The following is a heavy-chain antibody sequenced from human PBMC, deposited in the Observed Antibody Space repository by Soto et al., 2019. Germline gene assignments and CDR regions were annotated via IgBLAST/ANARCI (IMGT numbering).Heavy chain of an antibody. V-gene: IGHV1-18*01. CDR1: DYTFDSYG. Sequence: QGHLVQSGAEVKKPGASVKVSCKASDYTFDSYGINWVRQAPGQGLEWMGWISPYNGNPKYAQKFQGRVTMTTDTSTNTAYMELRSLRSDDTAVYYCARNPSTSWPPLYGMDVWGQGTTVTVSS. CDR2: ISPYNGNP. CDR3: ARNPSTSWPPLYGMDV. J-gene: IGHJ6*02.